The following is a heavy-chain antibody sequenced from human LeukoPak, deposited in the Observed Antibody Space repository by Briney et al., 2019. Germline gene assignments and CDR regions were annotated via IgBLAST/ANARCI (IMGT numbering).Heavy chain of an antibody. Sequence: RASVKVSCKASGGTSSSYAISWVRQAPGQGLEWMGRIIPILGIANYAQKFQGRVTITADKSTSTAYMELSSLRSEDTAVYYCARERGYYYDSSGYSTDSYYFDYWGQGTLVTVSS. V-gene: IGHV1-69*04. CDR1: GGTSSSYA. D-gene: IGHD3-22*01. CDR3: ARERGYYYDSSGYSTDSYYFDY. J-gene: IGHJ4*02. CDR2: IIPILGIA.